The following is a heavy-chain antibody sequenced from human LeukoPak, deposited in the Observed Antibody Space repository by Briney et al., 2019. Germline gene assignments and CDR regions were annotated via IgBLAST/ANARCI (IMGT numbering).Heavy chain of an antibody. J-gene: IGHJ4*02. V-gene: IGHV3-21*01. CDR2: ISSSSSYI. CDR3: ARDWIVPAAMPHDY. D-gene: IGHD2-2*01. CDR1: GFTFSSYS. Sequence: GGSLRLSCAAFGFTFSSYSMNWVRQAPGKGLEWVSSISSSSSYIYYADSVKGRFTISRDNAKNSLYLQTNSLRAEDTAVYYCARDWIVPAAMPHDYWGQGTLVTVSS.